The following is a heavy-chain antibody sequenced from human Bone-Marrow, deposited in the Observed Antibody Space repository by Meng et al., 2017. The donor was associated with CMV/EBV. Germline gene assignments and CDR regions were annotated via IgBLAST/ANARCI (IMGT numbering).Heavy chain of an antibody. CDR1: GGTFSGYY. Sequence: SETLSLTCAVYGGTFSGYYWNWIRQPAGKGLEWIGEINESGNTNYNPSLKSRVTTSVDTSKNQFSLRLTSVTAADTAVYYCARVVNWDGEYFDYWGQGTLVTVSS. D-gene: IGHD7-27*01. J-gene: IGHJ4*02. CDR3: ARVVNWDGEYFDY. V-gene: IGHV4-34*01. CDR2: INESGNT.